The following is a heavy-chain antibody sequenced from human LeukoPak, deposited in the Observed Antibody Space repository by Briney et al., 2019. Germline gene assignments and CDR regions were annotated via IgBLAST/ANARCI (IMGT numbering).Heavy chain of an antibody. CDR3: AREYSGRGDY. CDR1: GFAFGGYS. Sequence: PGGSLRLSCAASGFAFGGYSMSWVRQAPGKGLERVSYISSSSSTIYYADSVKGRFTISRDNAKNSLYLQMSSLRDEDTAVYYCAREYSGRGDYWGQGTLVTVSS. D-gene: IGHD1-26*01. CDR2: ISSSSSTI. J-gene: IGHJ4*02. V-gene: IGHV3-48*02.